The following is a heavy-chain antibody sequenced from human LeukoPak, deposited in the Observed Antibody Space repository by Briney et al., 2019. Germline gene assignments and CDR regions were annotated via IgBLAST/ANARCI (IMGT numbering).Heavy chain of an antibody. V-gene: IGHV1-2*02. CDR3: ARGPMGYSYGSYFGY. Sequence: GASVKVSCKASGYTFTGYYMHWVRQAPGQGLEWMGWINPNSGGTNYAQKFQGRVTMTRDTSISTAYMELSRLRSDDTAVYYCARGPMGYSYGSYFGYWGQGTLVTVSS. CDR2: INPNSGGT. J-gene: IGHJ4*02. D-gene: IGHD5-18*01. CDR1: GYTFTGYY.